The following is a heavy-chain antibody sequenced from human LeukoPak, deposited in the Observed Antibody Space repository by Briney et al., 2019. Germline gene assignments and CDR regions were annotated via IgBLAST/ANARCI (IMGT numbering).Heavy chain of an antibody. CDR1: GFTFSSYA. V-gene: IGHV3-23*01. J-gene: IGHJ4*02. CDR2: ISGSGGST. Sequence: PGGSLRLSCAASGFTFSSYAMSWVRQAPGKGLEWVSAISGSGGSTYYADSVKGRFIISRDNSKNTLYLQMNSLRAEDTAVYYCAKSGLIAVAENYWGQGTLVTVSS. D-gene: IGHD6-19*01. CDR3: AKSGLIAVAENY.